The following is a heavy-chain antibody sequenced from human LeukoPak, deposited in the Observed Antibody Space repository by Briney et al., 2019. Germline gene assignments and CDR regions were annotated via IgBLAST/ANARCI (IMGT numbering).Heavy chain of an antibody. D-gene: IGHD2-15*01. Sequence: GGSLRLSCAASGFTLSTYWMHWVRQGPGKGLVWVPRINSDGSSTSYADSVKGRFTIPRDNAKNTVYLQMNSLRAEDTAVYYCVRGRFCSNGGCYGDYWGQGTLVTVSS. J-gene: IGHJ4*02. CDR1: GFTLSTYW. CDR3: VRGRFCSNGGCYGDY. V-gene: IGHV3-74*01. CDR2: INSDGSST.